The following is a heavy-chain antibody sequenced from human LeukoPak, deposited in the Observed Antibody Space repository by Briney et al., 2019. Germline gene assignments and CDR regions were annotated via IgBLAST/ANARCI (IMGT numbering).Heavy chain of an antibody. Sequence: GGSLRLSCAASGFTFSSYAMSWVRQAPGKGLEWVSAISGTGGGTYYADSVKGRFTISRDNAKNSLYLQMNSLRAEDTAVYYCARDPSLTPNDYWGQGTLVTVSS. J-gene: IGHJ4*02. V-gene: IGHV3-23*01. CDR1: GFTFSSYA. CDR2: ISGTGGGT. CDR3: ARDPSLTPNDY.